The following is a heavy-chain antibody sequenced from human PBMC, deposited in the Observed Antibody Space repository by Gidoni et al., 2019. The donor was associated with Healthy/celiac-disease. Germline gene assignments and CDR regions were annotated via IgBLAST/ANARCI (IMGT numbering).Heavy chain of an antibody. V-gene: IGHV1-69*06. CDR3: ARSAGPYGSGSLDDWFDP. CDR2: IIPIFGTA. Sequence: QVQLVQSGAEVKKPGSSVKVSCKASGGPFSSYAISWVRQAPGQGLEWMGGIIPIFGTANYAQKFQGRVTITADKSTSTAYMELSSLRSEDTAVYYCARSAGPYGSGSLDDWFDPWGQGTLVTVSS. J-gene: IGHJ5*02. CDR1: GGPFSSYA. D-gene: IGHD3-10*01.